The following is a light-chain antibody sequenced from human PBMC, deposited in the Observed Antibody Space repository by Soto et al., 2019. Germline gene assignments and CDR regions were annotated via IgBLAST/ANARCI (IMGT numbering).Light chain of an antibody. J-gene: IGKJ1*01. CDR2: TTS. Sequence: DIQLTQSPSFLSASVGDRVTITCRASQAISSYLAWYQQKPGKAPKLLIYTTSTLQSGVPSRFSGSGSGTEFTLTISSLQPEDFATYYCQHLNNYPRTFGQGTKVEIK. V-gene: IGKV1-9*01. CDR3: QHLNNYPRT. CDR1: QAISSY.